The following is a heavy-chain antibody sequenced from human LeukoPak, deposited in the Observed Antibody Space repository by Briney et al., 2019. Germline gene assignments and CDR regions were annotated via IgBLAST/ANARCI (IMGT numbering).Heavy chain of an antibody. CDR3: ARVADTAMNYFDS. CDR2: VYFSGSI. CDR1: AASISIGDYY. V-gene: IGHV4-30-4*02. J-gene: IGHJ4*02. Sequence: SETLSLTCTVSAASISIGDYYWGWIRHPPWKGLEWIGVVYFSGSIYYNTSLKSRFTITVDTSKNKSSLKLCSVTAPHSSVYYCARVADTAMNYFDSWGQGTLVTVSS. D-gene: IGHD5-18*01.